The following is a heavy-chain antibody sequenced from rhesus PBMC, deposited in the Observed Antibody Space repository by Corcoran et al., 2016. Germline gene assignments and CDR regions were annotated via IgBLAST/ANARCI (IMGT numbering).Heavy chain of an antibody. D-gene: IGHD2-21*01. J-gene: IGHJ4*01. CDR3: VKNTGHIGHAYDF. CDR1: GVSINNHW. CDR2: ISRFSDDS. V-gene: IGHV4-80*01. Sequence: QVQLQESGPGLVKPSETLLLTCAVSGVSINNHWWSWIRQPPGKGMEWVGEISRFSDDSYHNSSLKSRVTISKDGSKNQFYLRMASVSAADTAVYYCVKNTGHIGHAYDFWGQGLRVTVSS.